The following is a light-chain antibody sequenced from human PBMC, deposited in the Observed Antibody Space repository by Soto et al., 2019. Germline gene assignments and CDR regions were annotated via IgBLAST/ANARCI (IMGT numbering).Light chain of an antibody. CDR1: QSISSW. Sequence: DIQMTQSPSTLSASVGDRVTITCRASQSISSWVAWYQQKPGKGPKLLIYKASHLESGVPSRFSGSGSGTEFTLTISSLQPDDFATYYCQQYNSYSPAFGQGTRLEIK. CDR3: QQYNSYSPA. CDR2: KAS. J-gene: IGKJ5*01. V-gene: IGKV1-5*03.